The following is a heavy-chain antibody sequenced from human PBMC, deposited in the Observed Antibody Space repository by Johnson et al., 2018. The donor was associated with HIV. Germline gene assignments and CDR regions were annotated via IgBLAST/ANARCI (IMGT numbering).Heavy chain of an antibody. CDR3: AKDRYGGSYPDAFDI. D-gene: IGHD1-26*01. CDR1: GFTFSSSA. CDR2: ISYDGSNK. V-gene: IGHV3-30*04. J-gene: IGHJ3*02. Sequence: QVQLVESGGGVVQPGRSLRLSCAASGFTFSSSAMHWVRQAPGKGLEWVAVISYDGSNKYYSASVKGRFTISRDNSKNTRFLQMNSLRPEDTSVYYCAKDRYGGSYPDAFDIWGQGTMVTVSS.